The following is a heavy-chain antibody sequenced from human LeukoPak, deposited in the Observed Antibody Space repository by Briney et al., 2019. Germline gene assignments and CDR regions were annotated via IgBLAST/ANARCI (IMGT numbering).Heavy chain of an antibody. CDR1: GGSISSYY. D-gene: IGHD3-9*01. Sequence: SETLSLTCTVSGGSISSYYWGWTRQPPGKGLEWIGSIYYSWSTYYNPSLKSRVTISVDTSKNQFSLKLSSVTAADTAVYYCARGDYDILTGYLGKAYYFDYWGQGTLVTVSS. CDR3: ARGDYDILTGYLGKAYYFDY. CDR2: IYYSWST. V-gene: IGHV4-39*07. J-gene: IGHJ4*02.